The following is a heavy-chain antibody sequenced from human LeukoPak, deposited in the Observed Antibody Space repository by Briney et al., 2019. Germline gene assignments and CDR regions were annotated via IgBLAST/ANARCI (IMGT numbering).Heavy chain of an antibody. D-gene: IGHD5-18*01. CDR2: INPNSGGT. CDR1: GYTFTDYY. CDR3: ARDGTSVMVDFDY. J-gene: IGHJ4*03. V-gene: IGHV1-2*02. Sequence: ASVKVSCKASGYTFTDYYLYWVRQAPGQGLEWMGWINPNSGGTNYAQKFQGRVTMTRDTSISTAYMELSRLRSDDTAVYYCARDGTSVMVDFDYWGQGTTVTVSS.